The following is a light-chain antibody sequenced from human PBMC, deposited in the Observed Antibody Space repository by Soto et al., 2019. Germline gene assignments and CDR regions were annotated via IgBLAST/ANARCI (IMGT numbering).Light chain of an antibody. Sequence: ELVLTQSPATLSLSPGERATLSCRASQSVSSHLAWYQQKPGQAPRLLIYDASNRDTGIPARFSGSGSGTDFTLTISSREPKYFEVYYCQKRSNFMYTFGQGTQLEIK. CDR3: QKRSNFMYT. J-gene: IGKJ2*01. V-gene: IGKV3-11*01. CDR1: QSVSSH. CDR2: DAS.